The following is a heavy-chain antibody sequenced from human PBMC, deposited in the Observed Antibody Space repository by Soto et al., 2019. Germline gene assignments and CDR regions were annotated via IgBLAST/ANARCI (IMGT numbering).Heavy chain of an antibody. CDR2: IIPLFRTP. V-gene: IGHV1-69*12. D-gene: IGHD4-4*01. CDR3: ARDNDRLQLGGNHYYILDV. J-gene: IGHJ6*02. CDR1: GGTFGSSG. Sequence: QVQLVQSGAEMKEPGSSVKVSCMTSGGTFGSSGISWLRQAPGQGLEWIGGIIPLFRTPDYAQKFQGRVTIAADESTSTAYMELSSLGSEDTAVYYCARDNDRLQLGGNHYYILDVWGQGTTITVPS.